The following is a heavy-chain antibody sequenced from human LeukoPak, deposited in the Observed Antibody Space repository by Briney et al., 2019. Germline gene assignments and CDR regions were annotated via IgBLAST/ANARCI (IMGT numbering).Heavy chain of an antibody. J-gene: IGHJ4*02. CDR2: NNRSGSP. D-gene: IGHD3-10*01. CDR3: ARGNYGWGSYYY. Sequence: SQTLSLTCTVSLDSPTSNFWCWVRQPPGQCLEWIGENNRSGSPNYNPSLQSRVTISIEGSRNQNALELSSVTAADTAVYYCARGNYGWGSYYYGGQGTLVTVSS. CDR1: LDSPTSNF. V-gene: IGHV4-4*02.